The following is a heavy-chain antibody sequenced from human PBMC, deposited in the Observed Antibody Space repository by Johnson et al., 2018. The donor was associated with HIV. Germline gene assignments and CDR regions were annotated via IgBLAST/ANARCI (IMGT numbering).Heavy chain of an antibody. CDR3: AKELAVAGTVGAFDI. CDR1: GFTFSSYA. Sequence: VQLVESGGGLVQAGRSLRLSCAASGFTFSSYAMHWVRQAPGKGLEYVSAISSDGGSSYSANSVKGRFTISRDNSKNTLYLQMNSLRAEDTAVYYCAKELAVAGTVGAFDIWGQGTMVTVSS. V-gene: IGHV3-64*01. CDR2: ISSDGGSS. D-gene: IGHD6-19*01. J-gene: IGHJ3*02.